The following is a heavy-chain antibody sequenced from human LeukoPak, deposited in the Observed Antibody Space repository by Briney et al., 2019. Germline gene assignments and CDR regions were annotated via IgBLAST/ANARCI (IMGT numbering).Heavy chain of an antibody. CDR2: IITIFGAA. CDR3: AREGGDYYDSSGYYRGLLDY. V-gene: IGHV1-69*13. D-gene: IGHD3-22*01. CDR1: GGTFSSYA. J-gene: IGHJ4*02. Sequence: SVKVSCKASGGTFSSYAISWVRQAPGQGLEWMGGIITIFGAAKYAQKFQGRVTITADESTSTAYMELSSLRSEDTAVYYCAREGGDYYDSSGYYRGLLDYWGQGTLVTVSS.